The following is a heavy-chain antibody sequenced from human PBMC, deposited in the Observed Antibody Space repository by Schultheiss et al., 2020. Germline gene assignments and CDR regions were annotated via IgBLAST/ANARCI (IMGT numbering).Heavy chain of an antibody. CDR1: GGSVNSGSYY. CDR3: ARVFGSRLHFFDK. V-gene: IGHV4-61*02. Sequence: SETLSLTCTVSGGSVNSGSYYWSWIRQPAGKGLEWIGRIFTRGSTNYNPSLKSRVTISVDTSKNQFSLRLSSVTAADTAVYYCARVFGSRLHFFDKWGQGTLVTVSS. CDR2: IFTRGST. D-gene: IGHD3-3*01. J-gene: IGHJ4*02.